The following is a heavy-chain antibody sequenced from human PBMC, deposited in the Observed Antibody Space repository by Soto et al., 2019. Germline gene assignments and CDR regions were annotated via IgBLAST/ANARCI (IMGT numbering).Heavy chain of an antibody. D-gene: IGHD6-13*01. CDR2: ISGNSAYI. Sequence: GGSLRLSCAASGFTFSDYYMSWIRQAPGKGLEWVSTISGNSAYIYYTDALRGRFTISRDNAKNSLHLQMNSLRAEDTAVYYCTRDASRDSSARGWFDPWGPGTLVTVSS. CDR3: TRDASRDSSARGWFDP. J-gene: IGHJ5*02. V-gene: IGHV3-11*06. CDR1: GFTFSDYY.